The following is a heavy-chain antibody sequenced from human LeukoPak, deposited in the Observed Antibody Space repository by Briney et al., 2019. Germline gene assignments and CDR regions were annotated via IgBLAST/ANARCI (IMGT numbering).Heavy chain of an antibody. Sequence: SGGSLRLSCAASGFTFSSYAMSWVRQAPGKGLEWVSAISGSGGSTYYADSVKGRFTISRDNSKNTLYLQMNSLRAEDTAVYYCAKDRDHDYYDSSGCFDYWGQGTLVTVSS. CDR2: ISGSGGST. D-gene: IGHD3-22*01. V-gene: IGHV3-23*01. CDR3: AKDRDHDYYDSSGCFDY. CDR1: GFTFSSYA. J-gene: IGHJ4*02.